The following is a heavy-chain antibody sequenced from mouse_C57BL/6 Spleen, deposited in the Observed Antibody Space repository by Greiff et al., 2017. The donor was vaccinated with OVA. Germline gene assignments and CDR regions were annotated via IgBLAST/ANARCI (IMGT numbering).Heavy chain of an antibody. Sequence: VKLVESGPELVKPGASVKISCKASGYAFSSSWMNWVKQRPGKGLEWIGRIYPGDGDTNYNGKFKGKATLTADKSSSTAYMQLSSLTSEDSAVYFCAREDDGRQGYFDVWGTGATVTVSS. D-gene: IGHD2-3*01. V-gene: IGHV1-82*01. CDR3: AREDDGRQGYFDV. J-gene: IGHJ1*03. CDR2: IYPGDGDT. CDR1: GYAFSSSW.